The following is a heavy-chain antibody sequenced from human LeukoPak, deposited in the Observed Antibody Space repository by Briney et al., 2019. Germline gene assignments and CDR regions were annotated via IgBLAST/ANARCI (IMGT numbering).Heavy chain of an antibody. D-gene: IGHD3-22*01. Sequence: SVKVSCKASGGTFSSYAISWVRQAPGQGLEWMGGIIPIFGTANYAQKFQGRVTITADKSTSTAYMELSSLRSEDTAVYYCAREFYYYDSSGQIDYWGQGTLVTVSS. CDR3: AREFYYYDSSGQIDY. V-gene: IGHV1-69*06. CDR1: GGTFSSYA. J-gene: IGHJ4*02. CDR2: IIPIFGTA.